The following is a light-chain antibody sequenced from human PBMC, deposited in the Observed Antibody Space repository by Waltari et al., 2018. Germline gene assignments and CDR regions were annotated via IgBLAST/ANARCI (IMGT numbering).Light chain of an antibody. Sequence: SYDLTQTPSMSVSPGQTAIITCPGDKLGDTYVCWYQQKSGQSPALVIYQDGRRPSGIPERFSGSNSGNTATLTISGTLIMDEAVYYCQAWDSGTAVFGGGTRLTVL. J-gene: IGLJ3*02. V-gene: IGLV3-1*01. CDR3: QAWDSGTAV. CDR2: QDG. CDR1: KLGDTY.